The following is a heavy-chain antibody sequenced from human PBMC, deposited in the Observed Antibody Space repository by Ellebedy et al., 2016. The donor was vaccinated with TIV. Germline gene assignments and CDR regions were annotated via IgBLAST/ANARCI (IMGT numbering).Heavy chain of an antibody. CDR2: IYYSGST. J-gene: IGHJ4*02. CDR1: GGSISSYY. D-gene: IGHD6-19*01. V-gene: IGHV4-59*01. Sequence: MPSATLSLTCTVSGGSISSYYWSWIRQPPGKGLEWIGYIYYSGSTNYTPSLKSRVTIAVDTSKKQISLKLSSVTAADTAVYYCARSSGWDRFDYWGQGTLVTVSS. CDR3: ARSSGWDRFDY.